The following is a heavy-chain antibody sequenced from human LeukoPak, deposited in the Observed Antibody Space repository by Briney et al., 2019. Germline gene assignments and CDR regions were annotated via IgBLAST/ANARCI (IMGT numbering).Heavy chain of an antibody. CDR3: ARASSSITMTWGY. CDR2: ISSSSSYI. J-gene: IGHJ4*02. V-gene: IGHV3-21*01. CDR1: GFNLSYYS. Sequence: GGSLRLSCTASGFNLSYYSMTWVRQAPGKGLEWVSSISSSSSYIYYADSVKGRFTISRDNAKNSLYLQMNSLRAEDTAVYYCARASSSITMTWGYWGQGTLVTVSS. D-gene: IGHD3-22*01.